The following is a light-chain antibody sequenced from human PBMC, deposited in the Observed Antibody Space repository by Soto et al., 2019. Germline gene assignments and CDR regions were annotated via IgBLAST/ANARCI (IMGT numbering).Light chain of an antibody. V-gene: IGKV1-5*01. CDR1: QSISTW. J-gene: IGKJ1*01. Sequence: DIQLSQSPSFLSASVGDRVAIAWRASQSISTWLAWYQQKPGKAPKLLISDASTLESGVPSRFSGSGSGTEFTLTISSLQPDDFATYYCQQYNSYSWTFGQGTKVDIK. CDR3: QQYNSYSWT. CDR2: DAS.